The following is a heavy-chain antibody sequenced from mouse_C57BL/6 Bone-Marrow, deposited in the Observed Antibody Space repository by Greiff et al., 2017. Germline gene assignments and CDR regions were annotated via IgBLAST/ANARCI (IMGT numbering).Heavy chain of an antibody. CDR2: LSSGGSYT. D-gene: IGHD2-3*01. J-gene: IGHJ3*01. Sequence: EVHLVESGGDLVKPGGSLKLSCAASGFTFSSYGMSWVRQTPDKRLEWVATLSSGGSYTYYPDSVKGRFTISRDNAKNTLYLQMSSLKSEDTAMYYCARRYYDGYYVWFAYWGQGTLVTVSA. V-gene: IGHV5-6*01. CDR3: ARRYYDGYYVWFAY. CDR1: GFTFSSYG.